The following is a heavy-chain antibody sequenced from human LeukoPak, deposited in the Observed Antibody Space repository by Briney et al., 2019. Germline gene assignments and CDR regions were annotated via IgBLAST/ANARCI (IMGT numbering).Heavy chain of an antibody. CDR3: ARGGAYGSGSYLDLGMDV. CDR2: SGSI. CDR1: GGSISSYY. D-gene: IGHD3-10*01. J-gene: IGHJ6*02. V-gene: IGHV4-59*01. Sequence: SETLSLTCTVSGGSISSYYWSWIRQPPGKGLEWIGYSGSINYNPSLKSRVTISVDTSKNQFSLKLSSVTAADTAVYYCARGGAYGSGSYLDLGMDVWGQGTTVTVSS.